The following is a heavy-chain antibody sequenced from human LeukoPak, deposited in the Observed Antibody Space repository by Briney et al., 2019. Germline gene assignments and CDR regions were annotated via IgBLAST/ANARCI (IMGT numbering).Heavy chain of an antibody. CDR3: PRDDCSSISCYHNWFDP. CDR1: GFTFSSYW. J-gene: IGHJ5*02. Sequence: PGGSLRLSCAASGFTFSSYWMSWVRQAPGKGLEWVANIKQDGSEKYYVDSVKGRFTISRDNAKNSLYLQMNSLRAEDTAVYYCPRDDCSSISCYHNWFDPWGQGTLVAVSS. V-gene: IGHV3-7*01. CDR2: IKQDGSEK. D-gene: IGHD2-2*01.